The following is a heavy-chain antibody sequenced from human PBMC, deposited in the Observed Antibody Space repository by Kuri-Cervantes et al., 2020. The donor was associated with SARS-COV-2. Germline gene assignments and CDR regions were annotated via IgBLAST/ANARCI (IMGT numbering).Heavy chain of an antibody. J-gene: IGHJ2*01. Sequence: ESLKISCTVSGYSISSGYYWGWIRQPPGKGLEWIGSIYHSGSTYYNPSLKSRVTISVDTSKNQFSLKLSSVTAADTAVYYCARDRATIFGVVTPSWYFDLWGRGTLVTVSS. CDR2: IYHSGST. V-gene: IGHV4-38-2*02. CDR3: ARDRATIFGVVTPSWYFDL. CDR1: GYSISSGYY. D-gene: IGHD3-3*01.